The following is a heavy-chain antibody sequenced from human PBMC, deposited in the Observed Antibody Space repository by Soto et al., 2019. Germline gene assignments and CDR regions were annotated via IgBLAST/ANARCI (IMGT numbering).Heavy chain of an antibody. CDR1: GFIFSSYA. D-gene: IGHD2-8*02. J-gene: IGHJ4*02. CDR2: ITGSSDYT. Sequence: AGGSLRLSCEASGFIFSSYAMNWVRQAPGKGLQWVSSITGSSDYTSYIAPVKGRFTISRDNSKNTLYLQMNSLRAEDTAVYFCAKEQTTGAHYALDYWSQGTLVTV. CDR3: AKEQTTGAHYALDY. V-gene: IGHV3-23*01.